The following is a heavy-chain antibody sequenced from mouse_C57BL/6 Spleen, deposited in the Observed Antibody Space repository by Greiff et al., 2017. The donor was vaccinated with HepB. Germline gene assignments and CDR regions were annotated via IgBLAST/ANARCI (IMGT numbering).Heavy chain of an antibody. CDR3: AKKAYYSNYDAMDY. CDR1: GFSLTSYG. CDR2: IWRGGST. V-gene: IGHV2-5*01. D-gene: IGHD2-5*01. Sequence: VQVVESGPGLVQPSQSLSITCTVSGFSLTSYGVHWVRQSPGKGLEWLGVIWRGGSTDYNAAFMSRLSITKDNSKSQVFFKMNSLQADDTAIYYCAKKAYYSNYDAMDYWGQGTSVTVSS. J-gene: IGHJ4*01.